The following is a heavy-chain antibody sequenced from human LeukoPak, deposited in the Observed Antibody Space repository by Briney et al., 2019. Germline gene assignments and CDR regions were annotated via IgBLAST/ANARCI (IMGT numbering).Heavy chain of an antibody. CDR1: GGSFSGYY. CDR2: INHSGST. V-gene: IGHV4-34*01. J-gene: IGHJ2*01. Sequence: PSETLSLTCAVYGGSFSGYYWSWIRQPPGKGLEWIGEINHSGSTNYNPSLKSRVTISVDTSKNQFSLKLSSVTAADTAVYYCARGRVVGARRPWYFDLWGRGTLVTVSS. D-gene: IGHD2-15*01. CDR3: ARGRVVGARRPWYFDL.